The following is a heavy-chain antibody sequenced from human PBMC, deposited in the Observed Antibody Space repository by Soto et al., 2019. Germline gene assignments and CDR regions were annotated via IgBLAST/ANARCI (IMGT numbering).Heavy chain of an antibody. V-gene: IGHV1-18*01. CDR3: ARFVGGSYRMSYGMDV. D-gene: IGHD1-26*01. CDR1: GYTFTSYG. CDR2: ISAYNGNT. Sequence: ASVKVSCKASGYTFTSYGISWVRQAPGQGLEWMGWISAYNGNTNYAQKLQGRVTMTTDTSTSTAYMELRSLRSDDTAVYYCARFVGGSYRMSYGMDVWGQGTTVTVSS. J-gene: IGHJ6*02.